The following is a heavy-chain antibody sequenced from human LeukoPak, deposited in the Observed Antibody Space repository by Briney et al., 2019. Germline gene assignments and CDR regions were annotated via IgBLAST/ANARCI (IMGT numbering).Heavy chain of an antibody. CDR1: GGSIISSNYY. V-gene: IGHV4-39*01. Sequence: SETLSLTCRVSGGSIISSNYYWGWIRQPPGKGLEWIGSIYQSGSGSSYYNPSLRSRGTISGDTSKNQFFLRLSSVTAADTAVYYCASTLRFLPYRRFDYWGQGTLVTVPS. J-gene: IGHJ4*02. CDR2: IYQSGSGSS. D-gene: IGHD3-3*01. CDR3: ASTLRFLPYRRFDY.